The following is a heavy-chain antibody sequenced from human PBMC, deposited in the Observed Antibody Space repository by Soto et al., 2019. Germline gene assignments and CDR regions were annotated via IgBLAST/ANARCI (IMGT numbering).Heavy chain of an antibody. J-gene: IGHJ5*02. CDR1: GGSFSGYY. CDR2: INHSGGT. D-gene: IGHD6-19*01. Sequence: SETLSLTCAVSGGSFSGYYWSWIRQSPGKGLEWIGDINHSGGTNYNPSLKSRVTISGDTSRSQFSLRLSSVTAADTAVYYCAREAGPDRWFDPWGQGTLVTVSS. CDR3: AREAGPDRWFDP. V-gene: IGHV4-34*01.